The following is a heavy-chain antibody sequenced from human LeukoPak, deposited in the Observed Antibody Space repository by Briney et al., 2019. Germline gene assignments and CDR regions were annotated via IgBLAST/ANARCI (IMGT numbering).Heavy chain of an antibody. J-gene: IGHJ4*02. D-gene: IGHD2-21*02. CDR3: ATDRGDSVY. V-gene: IGHV3-53*01. CDR1: GFTFDDYA. Sequence: GGSLRLSCAASGFTFDDYAMHWVRQAPGKGLEWVSVIYSGGSTYYADSVKGRFTISRDNSKNTLYLQMNSLRAEDTAVYYCATDRGDSVYWGQGTLVTVSS. CDR2: IYSGGST.